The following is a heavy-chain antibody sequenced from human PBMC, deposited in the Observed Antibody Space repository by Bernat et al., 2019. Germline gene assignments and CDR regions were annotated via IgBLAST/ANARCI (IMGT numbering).Heavy chain of an antibody. CDR2: ISGSGDRT. CDR1: GFTFGSYA. J-gene: IGHJ4*02. CDR3: AKASWSAYYPDY. D-gene: IGHD3-3*01. Sequence: EVQVLESGGGLVQPGGSLRLSCAASGFTFGSYAMSWVRQAPGKGLEWVSAISGSGDRTYYADSVKGRFTISSDNSKNTLYLQMNSLRAEDTAVYYCAKASWSAYYPDYWGQGTLVTVSS. V-gene: IGHV3-23*01.